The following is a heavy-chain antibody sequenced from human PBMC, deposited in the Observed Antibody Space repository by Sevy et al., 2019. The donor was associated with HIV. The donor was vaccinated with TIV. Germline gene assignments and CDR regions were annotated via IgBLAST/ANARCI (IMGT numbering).Heavy chain of an antibody. CDR3: AAGPSGSGSYRPHV. CDR1: GFTFTSSA. Sequence: ASVKVSCKASGFTFTSSAVQWVRQARGQRLEWIGWIVVGSGNTNYAQKFQERVTITRDMSTSTAYMELSSLRSEDTAVYYCAAGPSGSGSYRPHVWGQGTMVTVSS. V-gene: IGHV1-58*01. CDR2: IVVGSGNT. D-gene: IGHD1-26*01. J-gene: IGHJ3*01.